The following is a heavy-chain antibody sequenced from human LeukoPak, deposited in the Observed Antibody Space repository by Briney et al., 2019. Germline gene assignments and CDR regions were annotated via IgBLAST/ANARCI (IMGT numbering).Heavy chain of an antibody. CDR2: ISSSGGNT. J-gene: IGHJ4*02. Sequence: GGSLRLSCAVSGFTFSSYGMTWVRQAPGKGLEWGSAISSSGGNTYYADSVKGRFTISRDNSKTTLYLQLNSLRSEDTAVYYCAKVKGSEGYCSITSCLADYWGQGTLVTVSS. D-gene: IGHD2-2*01. CDR3: AKVKGSEGYCSITSCLADY. CDR1: GFTFSSYG. V-gene: IGHV3-23*01.